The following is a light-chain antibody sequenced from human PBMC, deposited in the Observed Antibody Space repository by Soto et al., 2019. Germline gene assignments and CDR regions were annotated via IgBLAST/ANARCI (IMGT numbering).Light chain of an antibody. J-gene: IGLJ3*02. V-gene: IGLV1-51*01. CDR1: SSNIGTNY. CDR3: GTWDSDLSAEV. CDR2: DNS. Sequence: QSVLTQPPSVSAAPGQKVTISCSGSSSNIGTNYVSWYQQLPGRAPKLVIFDNSKRPSGIPDRFYGSKSGSSATLGVTGLQTGDEADYYCGTWDSDLSAEVFGGGTKVTVL.